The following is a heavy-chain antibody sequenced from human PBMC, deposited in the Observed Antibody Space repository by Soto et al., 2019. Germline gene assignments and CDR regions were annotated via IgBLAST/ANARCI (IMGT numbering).Heavy chain of an antibody. V-gene: IGHV3-30-3*01. CDR2: ISYDGSNK. D-gene: IGHD6-19*01. J-gene: IGHJ4*02. CDR1: GFTFSSYA. CDR3: ARDSSGWYLFDY. Sequence: GGSLRLSCAASGFTFSSYAMHWVRQAPGKGLEWVAVISYDGSNKYYADSVKGRFTISRDNSKNTLYLQMNSLRAEDTAVYYCARDSSGWYLFDYWGQGTLVTVSS.